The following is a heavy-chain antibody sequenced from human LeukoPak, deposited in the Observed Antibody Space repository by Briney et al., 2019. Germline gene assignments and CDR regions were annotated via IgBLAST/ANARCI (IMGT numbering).Heavy chain of an antibody. CDR1: GFTFSSYA. CDR3: ARGNRRYSSSWYGY. V-gene: IGHV3-30-3*01. D-gene: IGHD6-13*01. Sequence: GGSLRLSCAASGFTFSSYAMHWVRQAPGKGLEWVAVISYDGSNKYYADSVKGRFTISRDNSKNTLYLQMNSLRAEDTAVYYCARGNRRYSSSWYGYWSQGTLVTVSS. J-gene: IGHJ4*02. CDR2: ISYDGSNK.